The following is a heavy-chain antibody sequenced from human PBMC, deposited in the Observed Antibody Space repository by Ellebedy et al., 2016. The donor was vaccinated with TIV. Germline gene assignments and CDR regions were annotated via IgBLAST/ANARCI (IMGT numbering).Heavy chain of an antibody. CDR1: GFTFSSYW. V-gene: IGHV3-7*03. D-gene: IGHD2-15*01. CDR2: IRQDGSRV. J-gene: IGHJ6*02. CDR3: ASPKSSLNI. Sequence: GESLKISCAASGFTFSSYWMTWVRQAPGKGLEWVANIRQDGSRVNYVDSVKGRFTISRDNSKNTLYLQMDSLRADDTAIYYCASPKSSLNIWGHGTTVTVSS.